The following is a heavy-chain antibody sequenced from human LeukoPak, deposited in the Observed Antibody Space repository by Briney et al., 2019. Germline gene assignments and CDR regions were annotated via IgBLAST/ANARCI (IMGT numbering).Heavy chain of an antibody. J-gene: IGHJ3*02. D-gene: IGHD3-22*01. CDR2: INPNSGGT. V-gene: IGHV1-2*02. CDR1: GYTFTGYY. Sequence: ASVKVSCTASGYTFTGYYMHWVRQAPGQGLEWMGWINPNSGGTNYAQQFQGRVTMTRDTSISTAYMELNRLRSDDTAVYYRARVTGYYYESTGYYHHAFDIWGQGTMVTVSS. CDR3: ARVTGYYYESTGYYHHAFDI.